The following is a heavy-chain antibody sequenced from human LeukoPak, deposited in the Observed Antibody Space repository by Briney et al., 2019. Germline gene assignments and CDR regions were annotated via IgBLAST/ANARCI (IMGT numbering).Heavy chain of an antibody. CDR2: INTNTGNP. CDR3: ARTGGLRYFDWFPSHNYYMDV. V-gene: IGHV7-4-1*02. J-gene: IGHJ6*03. D-gene: IGHD3-9*01. Sequence: GASVTVSCKASGYTFTSYDMNWVRQAPGQGLEWMGWINTNTGNPTYAQGFTGRFVFSLDTSVSTAYLQISSLKAEDTAVYYCARTGGLRYFDWFPSHNYYMDVWGKGTTVTVSS. CDR1: GYTFTSYD.